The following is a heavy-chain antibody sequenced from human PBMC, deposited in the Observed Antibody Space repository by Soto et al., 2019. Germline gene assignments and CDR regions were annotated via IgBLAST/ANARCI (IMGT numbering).Heavy chain of an antibody. CDR2: TNPNSGDT. V-gene: IGHV1-2*04. CDR3: ARGGYTYGYGLDY. J-gene: IGHJ4*02. CDR1: GYTFTAYY. D-gene: IGHD5-18*01. Sequence: QVQLVQSGAEVKKLGASVKVSCKASGYTFTAYYIHWVRQAPGQGLEWVGWTNPNSGDTNYAQRFQGWVTMTGDTSVSTDYMDLTRLRSDDTAVYYGARGGYTYGYGLDYWGQGTLVTVSS.